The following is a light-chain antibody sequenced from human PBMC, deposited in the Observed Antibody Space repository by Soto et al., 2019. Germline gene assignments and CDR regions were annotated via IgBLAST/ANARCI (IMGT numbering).Light chain of an antibody. CDR1: QSVSSY. V-gene: IGKV3-11*01. Sequence: EIVLTQSPATLSLYPGERATLYCRASQSVSSYLAWYQQKPGQAPRLLIYDASNRATGIPARFSGSGSGTDFTLTISSLEPEDFAVYYCQQRSNWPPTWTFGQGTKVDIK. CDR2: DAS. CDR3: QQRSNWPPTWT. J-gene: IGKJ1*01.